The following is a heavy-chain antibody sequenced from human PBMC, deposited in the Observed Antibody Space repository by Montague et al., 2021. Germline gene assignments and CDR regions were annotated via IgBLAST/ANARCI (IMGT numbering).Heavy chain of an antibody. J-gene: IGHJ4*02. CDR2: IHHEGRIT. Sequence: SLRLSCAASGFTFNRYCMYLLRQAPGKGLVWVSHIHHEGRITTYADSVKGRFTISRDNAKNTLYLQMKSLRAEDTAVYYCAKIGFSKYGSVDCWGQGTLVTVSS. V-gene: IGHV3-74*01. CDR3: AKIGFSKYGSVDC. CDR1: GFTFNRYC. D-gene: IGHD2-8*01.